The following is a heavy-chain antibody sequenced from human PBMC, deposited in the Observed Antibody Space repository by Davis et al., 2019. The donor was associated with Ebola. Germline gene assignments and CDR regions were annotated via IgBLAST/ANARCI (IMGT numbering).Heavy chain of an antibody. D-gene: IGHD2-15*01. CDR2: IDPGDSDI. V-gene: IGHV5-10-1*01. J-gene: IGHJ5*02. Sequence: GESLKISCKGSGYSFTNYWISWVRQMPGKGLEWMGRIDPGDSDITYSPSFQGHVSISADEFINTAYLQWSSLNASDTAMYYCARDKFCSSSNCWRGWGWFDPWGQGTLVTVSS. CDR3: ARDKFCSSSNCWRGWGWFDP. CDR1: GYSFTNYW.